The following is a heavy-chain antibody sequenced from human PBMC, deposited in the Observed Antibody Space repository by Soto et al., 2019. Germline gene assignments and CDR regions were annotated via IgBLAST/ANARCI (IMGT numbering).Heavy chain of an antibody. V-gene: IGHV4-34*01. J-gene: IGHJ4*02. D-gene: IGHD3-10*01. CDR1: GGSFSGYC. Sequence: SETLSLTCAVYGGSFSGYCWSWIRQPPGKGLEWIGEINQSGSTNYNPSPTSRATISVDTSKNPFSLTLSSVTAADTAVYYCASGPRYYGSGSYGYWGQGTLVTVSS. CDR2: INQSGST. CDR3: ASGPRYYGSGSYGY.